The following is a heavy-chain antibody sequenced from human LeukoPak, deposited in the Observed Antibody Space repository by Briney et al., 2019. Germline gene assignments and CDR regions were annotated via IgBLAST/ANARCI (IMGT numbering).Heavy chain of an antibody. D-gene: IGHD1-1*01. Sequence: ASVKVSCKASGYTFTGYYIHWVRQAPGQGLEWMGWINPYSGATIFAQKFQGRVTMTRDTSISTVYMDLTSLSSNDTAVLYCARTTNYYFDGMDVWGQGTTVTVSS. CDR1: GYTFTGYY. CDR2: INPYSGAT. J-gene: IGHJ6*02. CDR3: ARTTNYYFDGMDV. V-gene: IGHV1-2*02.